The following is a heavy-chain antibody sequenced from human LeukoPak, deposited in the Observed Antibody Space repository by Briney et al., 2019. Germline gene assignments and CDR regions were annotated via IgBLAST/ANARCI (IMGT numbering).Heavy chain of an antibody. D-gene: IGHD2-21*01. CDR2: ISWNSGSI. CDR3: ARGGADYFSQLAY. Sequence: TGGSLRLSCAASGFTFDDYAMHWVRHAPGKGLEWVSGISWNSGSIGYADSVKGRFTISRDNAKNSLYLQMNSLRAEDTAVYSCARGGADYFSQLAYWGQGTLVTVSS. J-gene: IGHJ4*02. V-gene: IGHV3-9*01. CDR1: GFTFDDYA.